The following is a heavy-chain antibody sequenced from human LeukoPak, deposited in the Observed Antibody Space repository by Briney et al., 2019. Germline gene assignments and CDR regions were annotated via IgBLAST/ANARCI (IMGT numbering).Heavy chain of an antibody. CDR1: GFTFSIYR. Sequence: GGSLRLSCAAYGFTFSIYRMNWVRQAPGKGLEWVSSISSSSSYIYYADSVKGRFTISRDNAKNSLYQQMNSLRAEDTAVYYCARDGGVPAANGFDYWGQGTLVTVSS. CDR3: ARDGGVPAANGFDY. V-gene: IGHV3-21*01. D-gene: IGHD2-2*01. CDR2: ISSSSSYI. J-gene: IGHJ4*02.